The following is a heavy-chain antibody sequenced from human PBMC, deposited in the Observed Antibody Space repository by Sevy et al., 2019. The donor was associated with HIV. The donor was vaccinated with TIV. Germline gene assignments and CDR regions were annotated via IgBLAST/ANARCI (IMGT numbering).Heavy chain of an antibody. V-gene: IGHV1-18*01. J-gene: IGHJ6*02. CDR3: ARDKGFDFWSGYYKGYYYYGMDV. Sequence: ASVKVSCKASGYTFTSYGISWVRQAPGQGLEWMGWISAYNGNTNYAQKLRGRVTMTTDTSTSTAYMELRSLRSDDTAVYYCARDKGFDFWSGYYKGYYYYGMDVWGQGTTVTVSS. CDR2: ISAYNGNT. D-gene: IGHD3-3*01. CDR1: GYTFTSYG.